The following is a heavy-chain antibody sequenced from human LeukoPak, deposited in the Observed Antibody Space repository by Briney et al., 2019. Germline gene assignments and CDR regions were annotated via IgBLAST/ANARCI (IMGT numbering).Heavy chain of an antibody. CDR1: GYSFTSYW. CDR3: ARRHSGSRGNSYYFDY. J-gene: IGHJ4*02. V-gene: IGHV5-51*01. D-gene: IGHD1-26*01. Sequence: GESLKISCKGSGYSFTSYWIGWVRQMPGKGLEWMGIIYPGDSDTRYSPSFQGQVTISADKSISTAYLQWSSLKASDTAMYYCARRHSGSRGNSYYFDYWGQGTLVTVSS. CDR2: IYPGDSDT.